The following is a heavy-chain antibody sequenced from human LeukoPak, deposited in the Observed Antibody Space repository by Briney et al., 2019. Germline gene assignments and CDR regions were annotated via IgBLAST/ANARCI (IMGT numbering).Heavy chain of an antibody. Sequence: GGSLRLSCAASGFTVSSNYMSWVRRAPGKGLEWVSVIFSGGSTYYADSVKGRFTISRDNSKNTLCLQMNSLRAEDTAVYYCARGSGRELLDWGQGTLVTVSS. J-gene: IGHJ4*02. D-gene: IGHD1-26*01. CDR1: GFTVSSNY. CDR2: IFSGGST. V-gene: IGHV3-66*01. CDR3: ARGSGRELLD.